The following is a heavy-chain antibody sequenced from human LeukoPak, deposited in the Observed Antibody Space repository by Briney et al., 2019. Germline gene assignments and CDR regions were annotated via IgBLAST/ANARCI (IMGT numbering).Heavy chain of an antibody. V-gene: IGHV4-39*07. CDR2: INHSGST. CDR1: GGSISSSSYY. D-gene: IGHD6-19*01. J-gene: IGHJ4*02. CDR3: VGEGSGWSPNY. Sequence: SETLSLTCTVSGGSISSSSYYWGWIRQPPGKGLEWIGEINHSGSTNYNPSLKSRVTISVDTSKNQFSLKLSSVTAADTAVYYCVGEGSGWSPNYWGRGTLVIVSS.